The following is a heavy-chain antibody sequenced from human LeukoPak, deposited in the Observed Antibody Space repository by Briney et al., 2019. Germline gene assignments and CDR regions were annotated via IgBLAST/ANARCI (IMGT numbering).Heavy chain of an antibody. J-gene: IGHJ4*02. CDR1: GFTFSSYS. CDR3: ARDFLGAHRYFDWLLYERYFDY. Sequence: PGGSPRLSCAASGFTFSSYSMNWVRQAPGKGLEWVSYISSSSTIYYADSVKGRFTISRDNAKNSLYLQMNSLRDEDTAVYYCARDFLGAHRYFDWLLYERYFDYWGQGTLVTVSS. V-gene: IGHV3-48*02. CDR2: ISSSSTI. D-gene: IGHD3-9*01.